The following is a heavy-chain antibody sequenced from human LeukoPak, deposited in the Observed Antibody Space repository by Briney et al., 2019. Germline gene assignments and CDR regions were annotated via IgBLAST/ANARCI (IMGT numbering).Heavy chain of an antibody. V-gene: IGHV3-23*01. J-gene: IGHJ4*02. CDR2: ISGSVGST. D-gene: IGHD3-10*01. CDR3: AKDRNYGHYDY. Sequence: GGSLRLSCAASGFTFSSYAMSWVRQAPGKVLEWVSAISGSVGSTYYADSVKVRYTIPRDNSKNTLYLQMNSLRAEDTGVYYCAKDRNYGHYDYWGQGTLVTVSS. CDR1: GFTFSSYA.